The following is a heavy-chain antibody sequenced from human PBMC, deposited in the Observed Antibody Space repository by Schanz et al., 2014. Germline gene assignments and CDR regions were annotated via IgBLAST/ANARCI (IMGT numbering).Heavy chain of an antibody. CDR1: GFTFSTHA. J-gene: IGHJ5*01. V-gene: IGHV3-30*18. D-gene: IGHD3-10*01. CDR3: AKQHSVRGVICLNAFDS. Sequence: VQLVESGGGVVQPGRSLRLSCAASGFTFSTHAMHWVRQAPGKGLEWVALVSSDGNNAYYTDSVKGRFTISRDNSKNTVHLQMNSRRAEDTAVYCCAKQHSVRGVICLNAFDSWGQGTLVTVSS. CDR2: VSSDGNNA.